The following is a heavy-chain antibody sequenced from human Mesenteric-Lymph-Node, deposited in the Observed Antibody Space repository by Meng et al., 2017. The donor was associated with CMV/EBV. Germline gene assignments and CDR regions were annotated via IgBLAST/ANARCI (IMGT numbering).Heavy chain of an antibody. CDR3: AKDAGRRYCSGGSCYLKSYYYYYYGMDV. CDR2: ISGSGGST. J-gene: IGHJ6*02. V-gene: IGHV3-23*01. CDR1: GFTFSSYA. D-gene: IGHD2-15*01. Sequence: GGPLRLSCAASGFTFSSYAMSWVRQAPGKGLEWVSAISGSGGSTYYADSVKGRFTISRDNSKNTLYLQMNSLRAEDTAVYYCAKDAGRRYCSGGSCYLKSYYYYYYGMDVWGQGTTVTVSS.